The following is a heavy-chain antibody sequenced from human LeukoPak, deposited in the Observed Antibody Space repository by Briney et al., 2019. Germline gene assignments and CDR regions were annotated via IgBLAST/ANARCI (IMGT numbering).Heavy chain of an antibody. CDR3: ARDGPSITTFGYFDY. D-gene: IGHD1-14*01. Sequence: GGSLRLSCAASGFTLSSYVMHWVRQAPGKGLEWVAVISYDGTNIYYGDSVKGRFTISRDKSKNTLYLQMNSLRAEDTAVYDCARDGPSITTFGYFDYWGQGALLTVSS. CDR1: GFTLSSYV. J-gene: IGHJ4*02. V-gene: IGHV3-30*04. CDR2: ISYDGTNI.